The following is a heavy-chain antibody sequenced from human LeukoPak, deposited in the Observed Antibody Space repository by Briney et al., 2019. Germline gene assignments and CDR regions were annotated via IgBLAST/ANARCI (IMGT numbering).Heavy chain of an antibody. CDR3: ARGSGTKDFDY. D-gene: IGHD2-8*01. CDR2: INHSGST. CDR1: GGSFSGYY. V-gene: IGHV4-34*01. Sequence: SETLSLTCAVYGGSFSGYYWSWIRQPPGKGLEWIEEINHSGSTNYNPSLKSRVTISVDTSKNQFSLKLSSVTAADTAVYYCARGSGTKDFDYWGQGTLVTVSS. J-gene: IGHJ4*02.